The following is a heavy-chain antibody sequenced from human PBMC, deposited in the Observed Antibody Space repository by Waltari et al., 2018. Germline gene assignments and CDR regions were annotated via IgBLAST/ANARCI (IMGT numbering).Heavy chain of an antibody. D-gene: IGHD6-13*01. CDR1: GYSISSGYS. Sequence: QVQLQESGPGLVKPSETLSLTCTVSGYSISSGYSWGWIRQPPGKGLEWIGSIYHSGSTYYNPSLKSRVTISVDTSKNQFSLKLSSVTAADTAVYYCARGYSSSSIFDPWGQGTLVTVSS. CDR2: IYHSGST. CDR3: ARGYSSSSIFDP. J-gene: IGHJ5*02. V-gene: IGHV4-38-2*02.